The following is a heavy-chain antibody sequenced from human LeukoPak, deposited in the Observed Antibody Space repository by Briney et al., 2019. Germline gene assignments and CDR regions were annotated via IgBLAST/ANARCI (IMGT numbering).Heavy chain of an antibody. CDR1: GYTFTGYY. D-gene: IGHD1-7*01. CDR2: INPNSGGT. V-gene: IGHV1-2*02. J-gene: IGHJ5*02. CDR3: ATASTKLELRGFDP. Sequence: ASVKVSCKASGYTFTGYYMHWVRQAPGQGLEWMGWINPNSGGTNCAQKFQGRVTMTRDTSISTAYMELSSLRSEDTAVYYCATASTKLELRGFDPWGQGTLVTVSS.